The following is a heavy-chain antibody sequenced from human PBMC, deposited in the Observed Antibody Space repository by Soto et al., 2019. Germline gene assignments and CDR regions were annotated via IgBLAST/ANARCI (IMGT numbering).Heavy chain of an antibody. CDR1: GYSFTSYW. CDR2: IYPGDSDT. Sequence: GESLKISCKGSGYSFTSYWIGWVRQMPGKGLEWMGIIYPGDSDTRYSPSFQGQVTISADKSIRTAYLQWSSLKASDTAMYYCARLSCSSTSCYLWYYGMDVWGQGTKVTVSS. CDR3: ARLSCSSTSCYLWYYGMDV. J-gene: IGHJ6*02. V-gene: IGHV5-51*01. D-gene: IGHD2-2*01.